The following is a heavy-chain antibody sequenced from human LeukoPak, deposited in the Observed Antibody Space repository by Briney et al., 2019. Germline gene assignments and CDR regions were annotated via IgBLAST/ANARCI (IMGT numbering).Heavy chain of an antibody. CDR2: IYHSGST. D-gene: IGHD6-19*01. CDR3: ARDHYSSGWLNWFDP. Sequence: SETLSLTCTVSGYSISSGYYWGWIRQPPGKGLEWIGSIYHSGSTYYNPSLKSRVTISVDTSKNQFSLKLSSVTAADTAVYYCARDHYSSGWLNWFDPWGQGTLVTVSS. J-gene: IGHJ5*02. V-gene: IGHV4-38-2*02. CDR1: GYSISSGYY.